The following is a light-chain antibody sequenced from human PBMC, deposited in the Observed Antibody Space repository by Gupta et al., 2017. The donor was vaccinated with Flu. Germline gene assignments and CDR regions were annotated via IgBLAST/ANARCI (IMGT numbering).Light chain of an antibody. CDR3: SSYTSGSALVVV. V-gene: IGLV2-14*04. CDR1: SSDVGGYNY. Sequence: TISCTETSSDVGGYNYVSWYQQRPGKAPKLMIYDVSNRPSGVSNRFSGSKSGNTASLTISGLQAEDEADYYCSSYTSGSALVVVFGGGTKLTVL. CDR2: DVS. J-gene: IGLJ2*01.